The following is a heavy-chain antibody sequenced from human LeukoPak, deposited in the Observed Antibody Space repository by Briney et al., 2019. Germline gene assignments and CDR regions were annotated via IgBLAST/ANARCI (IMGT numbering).Heavy chain of an antibody. Sequence: QAGGSLRPSCAASGFTFSSYAMSWVRQAPGKGLEWVSVISGSGGSTYYADSVKGRFTISRDNAKNSLYLQMNSLRAEHTAVYYCARPLGPFYDSSGYAYWGQGTLVTVPS. D-gene: IGHD3-22*01. CDR2: ISGSGGST. J-gene: IGHJ4*02. CDR1: GFTFSSYA. CDR3: ARPLGPFYDSSGYAY. V-gene: IGHV3-23*01.